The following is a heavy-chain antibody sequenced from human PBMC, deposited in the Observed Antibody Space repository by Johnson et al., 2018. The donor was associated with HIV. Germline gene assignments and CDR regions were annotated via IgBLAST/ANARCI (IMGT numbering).Heavy chain of an antibody. V-gene: IGHV3-20*04. Sequence: EVQLVESGGGVVRPGGSLRLSCEGSGFSVDDYGMSWVRQAPGKGLEWVSGVNWNGVSTNYADSVKGRFSIFRDNVKNSLYLQMDSLSDEDTALYYCARDPSTQDSRLTGDFGAFDIWGQGTMVTVSS. CDR1: GFSVDDYG. CDR2: VNWNGVST. J-gene: IGHJ3*02. D-gene: IGHD7-27*01. CDR3: ARDPSTQDSRLTGDFGAFDI.